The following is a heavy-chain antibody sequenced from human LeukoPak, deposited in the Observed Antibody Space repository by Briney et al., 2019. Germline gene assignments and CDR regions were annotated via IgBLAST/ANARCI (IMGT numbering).Heavy chain of an antibody. D-gene: IGHD6-6*01. CDR1: GYTFTGYY. V-gene: IGHV1-2*02. J-gene: IGHJ4*02. CDR3: ARDRRIAACRLDY. CDR2: INPNSGGT. Sequence: ASVKVSCKASGYTFTGYYMHWVRQAPGQGLEWMGWINPNSGGTNYAQKFQGRVTMTRDTSISTAYMELSRLRSDDTAVYYCARDRRIAACRLDYWGQGTLVTVPS.